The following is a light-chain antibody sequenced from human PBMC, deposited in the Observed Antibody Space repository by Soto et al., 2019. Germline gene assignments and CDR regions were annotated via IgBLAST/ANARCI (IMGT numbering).Light chain of an antibody. CDR2: GAS. Sequence: AIQATQSPTSLSASVGDRVTITCRSSQDIRNYLGWYQQKPGKAPQLLIYGASSLQRGVSSRFSGSGFGTDFTLTISSLQPEDSATYYCLQDRSHFWTFGQGTKVEI. CDR3: LQDRSHFWT. V-gene: IGKV1-6*01. CDR1: QDIRNY. J-gene: IGKJ1*01.